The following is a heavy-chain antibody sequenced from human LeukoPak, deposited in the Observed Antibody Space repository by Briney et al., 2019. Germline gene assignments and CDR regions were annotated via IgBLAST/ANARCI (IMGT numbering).Heavy chain of an antibody. J-gene: IGHJ6*02. CDR1: GYTFTGYY. CDR3: ARDEVKLLYPYYYYGMDV. V-gene: IGHV1-2*02. D-gene: IGHD2-2*02. CDR2: INPNSGGT. Sequence: GASVKVSCKASGYTFTGYYMHWVRQAPGQGLEWMGWINPNSGGTNYAQKFQGRVTMTRDTSISTAYMELSRLRSDDTAVYYCARDEVKLLYPYYYYGMDVCGQGTTVTVSS.